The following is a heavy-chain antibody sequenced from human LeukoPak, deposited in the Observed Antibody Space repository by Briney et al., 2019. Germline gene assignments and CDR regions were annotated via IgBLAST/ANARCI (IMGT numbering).Heavy chain of an antibody. Sequence: SETLSLTCAVYGGSFSGYYGSWIRQPPGKGLEWIGYIYYSGSTNYNPSLKSRVTISVDTSKNQFSLKLSSVTAADTAVYYCARQPSYCSSTSCSLEGFDPWGQGTLVTASS. D-gene: IGHD2-2*01. CDR2: IYYSGST. V-gene: IGHV4-59*01. CDR3: ARQPSYCSSTSCSLEGFDP. J-gene: IGHJ5*02. CDR1: GGSFSGYY.